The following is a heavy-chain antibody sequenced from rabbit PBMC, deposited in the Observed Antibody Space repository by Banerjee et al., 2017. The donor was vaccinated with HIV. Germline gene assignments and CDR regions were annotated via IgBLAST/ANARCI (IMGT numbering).Heavy chain of an antibody. D-gene: IGHD2-1*01. CDR3: ARGGYVSAGDYPFNL. CDR2: ISTTSGIN. CDR1: GFSFSSSYY. Sequence: QSLEESGGGLVQPEGSLTLTCTASGFSFSSSYYMCWVRQAPGKGLEWIACISTTSGINVYASWAKGRFTISKTSSTTMTLQLNSLTAADTATYFCARGGYVSAGDYPFNLWGPGTL. J-gene: IGHJ4*01. V-gene: IGHV1S40*01.